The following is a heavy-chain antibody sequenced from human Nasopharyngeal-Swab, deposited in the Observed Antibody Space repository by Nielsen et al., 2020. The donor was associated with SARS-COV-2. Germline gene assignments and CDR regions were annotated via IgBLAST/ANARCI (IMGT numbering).Heavy chain of an antibody. CDR1: GGSFSGHQ. J-gene: IGHJ6*03. D-gene: IGHD2-2*01. CDR3: ARGLSGVVPATILGLGPFYSYYYMDV. Sequence: GSLRLSCAVYGGSFSGHQWSWVRQPPGKGLEWIGEVSHGGGTNYNPSLKSRVTISLDTSKNHFSLKLRSVTAADTAVYYCARGLSGVVPATILGLGPFYSYYYMDVWGKGTTVTVSS. CDR2: VSHGGGT. V-gene: IGHV4-34*01.